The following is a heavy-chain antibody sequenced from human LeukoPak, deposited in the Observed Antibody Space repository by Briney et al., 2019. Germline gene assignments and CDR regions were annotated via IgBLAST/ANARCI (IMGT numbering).Heavy chain of an antibody. CDR1: GGSISSYY. J-gene: IGHJ4*02. CDR2: IYYSGST. Sequence: PSETLSLTCTVSGGSISSYYWSWIRQPPGKGLEWIGYIYYSGSTNYNPSLKSRVTISVDTSKNQCSLKLSSVTAADTAVYYCARGGYSYDYYFDYWGQGTLVTVS. V-gene: IGHV4-59*01. D-gene: IGHD5-18*01. CDR3: ARGGYSYDYYFDY.